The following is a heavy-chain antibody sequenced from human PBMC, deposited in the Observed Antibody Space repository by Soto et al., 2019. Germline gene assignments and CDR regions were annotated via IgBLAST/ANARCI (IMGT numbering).Heavy chain of an antibody. J-gene: IGHJ5*02. V-gene: IGHV4-31*03. CDR3: ARSGVTGIVIPSHWFDP. CDR1: GDSIGGVGY. CDR2: ISSSGST. D-gene: IGHD2-21*02. Sequence: SETLSLTCTVFGDSIGGVGYWSWIRQFPGXGLEWIGCISSSGSTYYNPALNNRISLSLDTSQNQFSLKLLSVTAADTAIYYCARSGVTGIVIPSHWFDPWGQGTLVTVSS.